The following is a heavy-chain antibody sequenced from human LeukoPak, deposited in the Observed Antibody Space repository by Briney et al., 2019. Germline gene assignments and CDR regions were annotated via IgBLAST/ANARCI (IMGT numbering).Heavy chain of an antibody. J-gene: IGHJ6*03. CDR3: ARIPRLGYCSSTSCRPYYYYYMDV. V-gene: IGHV4-59*01. Sequence: ASETLSLTCTVSGGSISSYCGSWIRQPPGKGLEWIGYIYYSGSTNYNPSLRNRVTISVDTSKNHFSLKLSSVTAADTAVYYCARIPRLGYCSSTSCRPYYYYYMDVWGKGTTVTVSS. CDR1: GGSISSYC. D-gene: IGHD2-2*01. CDR2: IYYSGST.